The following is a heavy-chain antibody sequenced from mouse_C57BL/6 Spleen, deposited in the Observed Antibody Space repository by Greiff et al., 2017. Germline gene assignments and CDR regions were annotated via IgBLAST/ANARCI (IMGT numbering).Heavy chain of an antibody. V-gene: IGHV5-17*01. CDR2: ISSGSSTI. J-gene: IGHJ4*01. CDR3: ARDSNYWAMDY. Sequence: EVMLVESGGGLVKPGGSLKLSCAASGFTFSDYGMHWVRQAPEKGLEWVAYISSGSSTIYYADTVKGRFTISRDNAKNTLFLQMTSLRSEDTAMYYCARDSNYWAMDYWGQGTSVTVSS. D-gene: IGHD2-5*01. CDR1: GFTFSDYG.